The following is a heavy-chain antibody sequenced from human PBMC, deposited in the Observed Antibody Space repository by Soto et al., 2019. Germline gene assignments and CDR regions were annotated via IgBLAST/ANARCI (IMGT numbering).Heavy chain of an antibody. CDR2: ISWDGVRS. CDR3: SRDMHRGVTRGYYYYGMDV. D-gene: IGHD3-10*01. J-gene: IGHJ6*02. Sequence: EVQLVESGGVVEQPGGSLRLSCAASGFTFDDYTMQWVRQAPGKGLEWVSLISWDGVRSYYADSVKGRFTISRDNSKNSLYLQMNNLRTGDTALYYCSRDMHRGVTRGYYYYGMDVWGQGTTVTVSS. V-gene: IGHV3-43*01. CDR1: GFTFDDYT.